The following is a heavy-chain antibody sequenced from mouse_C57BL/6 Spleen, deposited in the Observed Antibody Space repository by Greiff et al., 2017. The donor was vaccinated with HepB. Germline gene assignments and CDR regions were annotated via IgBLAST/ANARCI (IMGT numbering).Heavy chain of an antibody. V-gene: IGHV1-69*01. D-gene: IGHD3-2*02. J-gene: IGHJ3*01. CDR1: GYTFTSYW. Sequence: QVQLKQPGAELVMPGASVKLSCKASGYTFTSYWMHWVKQRPGQGLEWIGEIDPSDSYTNYNQKFKGKSTLTVRKSSSTAYMQLSSLTSEDSAVYYCARKGTAQATFAYWGQGTLVTVSA. CDR2: IDPSDSYT. CDR3: ARKGTAQATFAY.